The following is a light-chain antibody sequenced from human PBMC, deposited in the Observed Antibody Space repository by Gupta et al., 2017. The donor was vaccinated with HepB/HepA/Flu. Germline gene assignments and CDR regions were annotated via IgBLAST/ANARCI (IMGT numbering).Light chain of an antibody. J-gene: IGKJ2*01. CDR2: GAS. V-gene: IGKV3-20*01. Sequence: EIVLTQSPGTLSLSPGERVTLSCRASQSVDSSYLAWYQQKPGQAPRLLIYGASSRATGIPDRFSGSGSVTGFTLTISRLVPEDFAVYYCHQYGNSPYTFGQGTKLEIK. CDR1: QSVDSSY. CDR3: HQYGNSPYT.